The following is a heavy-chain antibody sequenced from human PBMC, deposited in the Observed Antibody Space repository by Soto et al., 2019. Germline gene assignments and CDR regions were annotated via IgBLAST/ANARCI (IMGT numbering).Heavy chain of an antibody. D-gene: IGHD2-2*01. J-gene: IGHJ6*03. Sequence: GGSLRLSCAASGFTFSSYAMSWVRQAPGKGLEWVSAISGSGGSTYYADSVKGRFTISRDNSKNTLYLQMNSLRAEDTAVYYCANGDEGYCSSTSCYYYYYMDVWGKGTTVTVSS. CDR3: ANGDEGYCSSTSCYYYYYMDV. V-gene: IGHV3-23*01. CDR1: GFTFSSYA. CDR2: ISGSGGST.